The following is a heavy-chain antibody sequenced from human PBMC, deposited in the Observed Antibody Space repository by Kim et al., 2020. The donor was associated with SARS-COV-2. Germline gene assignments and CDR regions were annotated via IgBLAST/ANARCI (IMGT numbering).Heavy chain of an antibody. CDR2: INAGNGET. D-gene: IGHD6-13*01. J-gene: IGHJ4*02. CDR1: GYTFRSYA. CDR3: ARGIAVAATIDY. V-gene: IGHV1-3*01. Sequence: ASVKVSCKASGYTFRSYAMHWVRQAPGQRREWMGWINAGNGETKYSQKFQGRLTISRDTSATTAYMELSSLRSEDTAVYYCARGIAVAATIDYWGQGTLVTVSS.